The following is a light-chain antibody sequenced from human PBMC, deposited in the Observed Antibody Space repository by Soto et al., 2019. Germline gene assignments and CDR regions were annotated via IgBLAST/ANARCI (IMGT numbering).Light chain of an antibody. Sequence: QSVLPQPASVSGSPGQSITISCTGTSSDVGGYNYVSWYQQHPGKAPKLMIYEVSNRPSGVSNRFSGYKSGNTASLTISGLQAEDEADYYCSSYTSSSTLGVFGTGTKVTVL. CDR2: EVS. CDR1: SSDVGGYNY. CDR3: SSYTSSSTLGV. J-gene: IGLJ1*01. V-gene: IGLV2-14*01.